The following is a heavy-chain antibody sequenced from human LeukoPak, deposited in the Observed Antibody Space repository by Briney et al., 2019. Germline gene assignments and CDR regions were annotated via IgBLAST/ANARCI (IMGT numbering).Heavy chain of an antibody. V-gene: IGHV3-21*01. CDR2: ISSSSSYI. J-gene: IGHJ4*02. Sequence: PGGSLRLSCAASGFTFSSYSMNWVRQAPGKGLEWVSSISSSSSYIYYADSVKGRFTISRDNAKNSLYLQMNSLRAEDTAVYYCARDHTPLDYYGSGSYYSLGYWGQGTLVTVSS. CDR1: GFTFSSYS. D-gene: IGHD3-10*01. CDR3: ARDHTPLDYYGSGSYYSLGY.